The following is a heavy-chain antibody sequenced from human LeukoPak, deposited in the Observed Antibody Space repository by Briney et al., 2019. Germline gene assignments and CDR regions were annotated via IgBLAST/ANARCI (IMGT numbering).Heavy chain of an antibody. CDR2: IKQDGSEK. J-gene: IGHJ6*02. CDR3: AREDYYYGMDV. Sequence: QAGGSLRLSCAASGFTFSTYWMTWVRQAPGKGLEWVANIKQDGSEKNYVDSVKGRFTISRDNAKNSLDLQMNSLRAEDTAVYYCAREDYYYGMDVWGQGTTVTVSS. V-gene: IGHV3-7*03. CDR1: GFTFSTYW.